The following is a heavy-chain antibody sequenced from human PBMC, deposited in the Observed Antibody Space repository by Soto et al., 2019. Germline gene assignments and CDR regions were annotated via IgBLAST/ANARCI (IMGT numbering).Heavy chain of an antibody. CDR2: IFSGGNA. D-gene: IGHD3-10*01. J-gene: IGHJ4*02. V-gene: IGHV3-53*01. Sequence: GSLRLSCAVSGVTVNSNFMSWVRQAPGKGLEWVSVIFSGGNADYADSVKGRFIMSRDISKNTLYLQMNSLRAEDTAVYFCVKEFRGAFDYWGQGTLVTVSS. CDR1: GVTVNSNF. CDR3: VKEFRGAFDY.